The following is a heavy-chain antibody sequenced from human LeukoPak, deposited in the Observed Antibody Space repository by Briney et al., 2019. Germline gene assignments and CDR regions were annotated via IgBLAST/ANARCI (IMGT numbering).Heavy chain of an antibody. CDR2: ISGSGGST. CDR1: GFTFSSYA. D-gene: IGHD1-26*01. CDR3: AKVSGDDRYYYYYGMDV. J-gene: IGHJ6*02. V-gene: IGHV3-23*01. Sequence: GGSLRLSCAASGFTFSSYAMCWVRQAPGKGLEWVSAISGSGGSTYYADSVKGRFTISRDNSKNTLYLQMNSLRAEDTAVYYCAKVSGDDRYYYYYGMDVWGQGTTVTVSS.